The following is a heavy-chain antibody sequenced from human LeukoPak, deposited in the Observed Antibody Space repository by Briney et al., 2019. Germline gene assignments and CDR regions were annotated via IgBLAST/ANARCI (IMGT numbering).Heavy chain of an antibody. CDR1: RFTFSNYW. D-gene: IGHD5-18*01. Sequence: GSLRLSCAASRFTFSNYWMAWVRQAPGKGLEWVANIKDDGSETYYVASVKGRFTISRDNAKDSLYLQMNSLRAEDTAVYYCGREPRGYSYGLWGRGTLVTVSS. CDR3: GREPRGYSYGL. J-gene: IGHJ4*02. CDR2: IKDDGSET. V-gene: IGHV3-7*01.